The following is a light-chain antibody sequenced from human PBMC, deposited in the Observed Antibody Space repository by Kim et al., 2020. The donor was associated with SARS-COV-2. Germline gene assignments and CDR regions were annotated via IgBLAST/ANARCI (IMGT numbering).Light chain of an antibody. CDR1: SSDVGGYNF. CDR3: SSYTGSSTLLV. J-gene: IGLJ1*01. Sequence: QSALTQPASVSGSPGQSITISCTGTSSDVGGYNFVSWYQQHPGKAPRLMIYDVKNRPSGVSNRFSGSKSGNTASLTISGLQAEDEADYYCSSYTGSSTLLVFGSGTKVTVL. V-gene: IGLV2-14*03. CDR2: DVK.